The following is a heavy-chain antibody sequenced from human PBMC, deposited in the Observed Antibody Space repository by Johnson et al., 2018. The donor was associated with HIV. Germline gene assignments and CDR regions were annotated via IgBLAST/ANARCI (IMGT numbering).Heavy chain of an antibody. CDR3: ARDTYYYDSSGYLDAFDI. Sequence: QVQLVESGGGLIQPGRSLRLSCAASGFTFSSYGMHWVRQAPGKGLEWVAIISYDGSNKYYADFVKGRFTISRDNSKNTLYLQMNSLKVEDTAVYYCARDTYYYDSSGYLDAFDIWGQGTMVTVSS. D-gene: IGHD3-22*01. V-gene: IGHV3-30*03. CDR1: GFTFSSYG. CDR2: ISYDGSNK. J-gene: IGHJ3*02.